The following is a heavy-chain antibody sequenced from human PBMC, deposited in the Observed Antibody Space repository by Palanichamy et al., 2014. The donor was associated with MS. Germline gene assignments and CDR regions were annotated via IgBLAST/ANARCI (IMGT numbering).Heavy chain of an antibody. D-gene: IGHD3-22*01. J-gene: IGHJ4*02. V-gene: IGHV4-39*01. CDR1: GGSISSSSYY. Sequence: QLQLQESGPGLVKPSETLSLTCTVSGGSISSSSYYWGWIRQPPGKGLEWIGSIYYSGSTYYNPSLKSRVTISVDTSKNQFSLKLSSVTAADTAVYYCASGPRSGSVDYWGQGTLVTVSS. CDR3: ASGPRSGSVDY. CDR2: IYYSGST.